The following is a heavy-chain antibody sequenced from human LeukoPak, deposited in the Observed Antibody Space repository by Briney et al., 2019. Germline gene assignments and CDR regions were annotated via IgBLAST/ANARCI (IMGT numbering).Heavy chain of an antibody. J-gene: IGHJ5*02. CDR2: ISGSGGGT. CDR3: AKEPSCCTNGVCYSRVFDR. CDR1: GFTFSSYA. D-gene: IGHD2-8*01. V-gene: IGHV3-23*01. Sequence: PGGSLRLSCAASGFTFSSYAMSWVRQAPGKGLEWVSAISGSGGGTYYSDSVKGRFTISRENSKNKLYLQMSSLRAEATAVYYCAKEPSCCTNGVCYSRVFDRWGQGTLVTVSS.